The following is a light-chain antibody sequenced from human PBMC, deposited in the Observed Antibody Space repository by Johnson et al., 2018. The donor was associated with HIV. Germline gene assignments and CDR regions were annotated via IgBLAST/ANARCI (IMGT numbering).Light chain of an antibody. CDR2: DNN. Sequence: QSVLTQPPSVSAAPGQKVTISCSGSSSNIGNNYVSWYQQLPGTAPKLLIYDNNRRPSGIPDRFSGSKSGTSATLGITGLQTGVEADYYCGTWDSGLRPAFFGTESKVTVL. V-gene: IGLV1-51*01. CDR3: GTWDSGLRPAF. J-gene: IGLJ1*01. CDR1: SSNIGNNY.